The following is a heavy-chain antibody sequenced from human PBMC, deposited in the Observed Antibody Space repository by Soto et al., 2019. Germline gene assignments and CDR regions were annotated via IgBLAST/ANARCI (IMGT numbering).Heavy chain of an antibody. V-gene: IGHV3-74*01. D-gene: IGHD1-1*01. CDR2: INDDGIST. Sequence: LRLSCAASGFTFSMYWMHWVRQVPGKGPEWVSRINDDGISTNYADSVKGRFTISRDNAKNTLYLQMNALRVEGTAVYYCTRGPRSTSTGTGAFWGQGTLVTVSS. CDR1: GFTFSMYW. J-gene: IGHJ4*02. CDR3: TRGPRSTSTGTGAF.